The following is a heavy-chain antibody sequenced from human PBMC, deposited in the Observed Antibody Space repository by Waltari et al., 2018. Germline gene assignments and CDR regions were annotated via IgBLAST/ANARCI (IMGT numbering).Heavy chain of an antibody. Sequence: QVQLQESGPGLVKPSQTLSLTCTVSGGSISSGHYYWSWICQPPGKGLEWIGYIYYSGSTYYNPSLKSRVTISVDTSKNQFSLKLSSVTAADTAVYYCARSRHYYGLYYFDYWGQGTLVTVSS. V-gene: IGHV4-30-4*08. CDR1: GGSISSGHYY. J-gene: IGHJ4*02. CDR2: IYYSGST. CDR3: ARSRHYYGLYYFDY. D-gene: IGHD3-10*01.